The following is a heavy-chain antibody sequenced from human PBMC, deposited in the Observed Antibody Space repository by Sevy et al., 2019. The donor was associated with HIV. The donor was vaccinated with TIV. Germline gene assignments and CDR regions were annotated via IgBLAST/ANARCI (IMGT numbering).Heavy chain of an antibody. CDR3: ARAGGSTDWGVDV. CDR2: MDYSGST. CDR1: GGSISSYY. Sequence: SETLSLTCTVSGGSISSYYWVWIRQPPGKELEWIGYMDYSGSTQYNPSLKGRVSISVDTSKNQFSLNLTSVTAADTAGYYCARAGGSTDWGVDVWGQGTTVTVSS. V-gene: IGHV4-59*01. D-gene: IGHD6-19*01. J-gene: IGHJ6*02.